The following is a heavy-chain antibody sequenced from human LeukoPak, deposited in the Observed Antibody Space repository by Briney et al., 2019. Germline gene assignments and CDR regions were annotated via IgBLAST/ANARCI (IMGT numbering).Heavy chain of an antibody. CDR3: TTENWYVFEN. CDR2: ITLDGSDS. J-gene: IGHJ4*02. CDR1: GFPFSFFW. V-gene: IGHV3-7*04. Sequence: GGSLRLSCAASGFPFSFFWLPGFGRAPGKGLEWVATITLDGSDSYYVDSVKGRFTVSRDNAKNSLYLQMNSLRVEDTAVFYCTTENWYVFENWGQGTLVTVSS. D-gene: IGHD1-1*01.